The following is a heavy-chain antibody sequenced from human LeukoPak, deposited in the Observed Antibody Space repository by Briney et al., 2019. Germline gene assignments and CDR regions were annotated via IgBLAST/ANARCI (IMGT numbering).Heavy chain of an antibody. D-gene: IGHD2-2*01. Sequence: ASVKVSCKASGYTFTSYGISWVRQAPGQGLEWMGWISANNNNTDNVQKLQGRVTMTTDTSTSTAYMELRSLRSEDTAVYYCARALYHTFDYWGQGTLVTVSS. CDR3: ARALYHTFDY. J-gene: IGHJ4*02. CDR1: GYTFTSYG. CDR2: ISANNNNT. V-gene: IGHV1-18*01.